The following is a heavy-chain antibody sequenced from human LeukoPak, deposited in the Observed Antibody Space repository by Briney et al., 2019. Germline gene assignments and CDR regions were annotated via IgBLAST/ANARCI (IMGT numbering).Heavy chain of an antibody. J-gene: IGHJ4*02. Sequence: GGSLRLSCAASGFTFRKYAMSWVRQAPGKGLEWVSAISGSVGSTYYADSVKGRFTISRDNSKNTLCLQMNSLRAEDTAVYYCAKDSGYYYDSSGYYYFDYWGQGILVTVSS. CDR1: GFTFRKYA. D-gene: IGHD3-22*01. CDR2: ISGSVGST. CDR3: AKDSGYYYDSSGYYYFDY. V-gene: IGHV3-23*01.